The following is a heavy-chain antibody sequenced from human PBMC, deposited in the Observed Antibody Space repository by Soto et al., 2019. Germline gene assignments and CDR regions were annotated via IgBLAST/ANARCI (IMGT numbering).Heavy chain of an antibody. CDR3: ARVPNGLMVQGIMIFDS. J-gene: IGHJ4*02. D-gene: IGHD3-10*01. Sequence: QVQLQESGPGLVKPSQTLSLSCSVSGGSINNGDFNWSWIRQAPGKGLEWIGYVYYSGSTYYNPSLKSRVSISLDPSRNQFSLNLSSVTAADTAVYYCARVPNGLMVQGIMIFDSWGQGTLVTVSS. CDR1: GGSINNGDFN. V-gene: IGHV4-30-4*01. CDR2: VYYSGST.